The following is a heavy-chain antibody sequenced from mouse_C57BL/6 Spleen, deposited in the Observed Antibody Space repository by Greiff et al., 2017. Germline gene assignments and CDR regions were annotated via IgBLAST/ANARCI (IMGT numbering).Heavy chain of an antibody. J-gene: IGHJ2*01. V-gene: IGHV1-69*01. CDR2: IDPSDSYT. Sequence: QVQLQQPGAELVMPGASVKLSCKASGYTFTSYWMHWVKQRPGQGLEWIGEIDPSDSYTNYNQKFKGKSTLTVDKSSSTAYMQLSSLTSEDSAVYCCARPSWDGARFDYWGQGTTLTVSA. CDR1: GYTFTSYW. D-gene: IGHD4-1*01. CDR3: ARPSWDGARFDY.